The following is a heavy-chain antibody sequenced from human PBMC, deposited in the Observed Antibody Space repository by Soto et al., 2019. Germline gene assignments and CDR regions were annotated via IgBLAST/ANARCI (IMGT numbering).Heavy chain of an antibody. CDR2: LIGGHYGT. D-gene: IGHD3-10*01. J-gene: IGHJ5*02. V-gene: IGHV3-23*01. CDR1: GYTFTSYG. CDR3: AKGKSTGDIDWFDP. Sequence: SCKXSGYTFTSYGISWARQAPGKGLEWVSTLIGGHYGTAYSYSVKGRFTVSRDNSKNCLYLQMNSLGVEDTAMYFCAKGKSTGDIDWFDPWGQGSLVTVSS.